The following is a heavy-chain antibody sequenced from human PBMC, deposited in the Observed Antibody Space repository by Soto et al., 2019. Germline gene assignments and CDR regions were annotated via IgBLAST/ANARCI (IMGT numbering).Heavy chain of an antibody. V-gene: IGHV4-34*01. CDR3: ARARGHYGSGSYYKFPRFDY. J-gene: IGHJ4*02. CDR2: INHSGST. Sequence: PSETLSLTCAVYGGSFSGYYWSWIRQPPGKGLEWIGEINHSGSTNYNPSLKSRVTISVDTSKNQFSLKLSSVTAADTAVYYCARARGHYGSGSYYKFPRFDYWGQGTLVTVSS. D-gene: IGHD3-10*01. CDR1: GGSFSGYY.